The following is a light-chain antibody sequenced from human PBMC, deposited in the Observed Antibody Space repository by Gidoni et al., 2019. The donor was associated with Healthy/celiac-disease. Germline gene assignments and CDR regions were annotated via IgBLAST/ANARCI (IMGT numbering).Light chain of an antibody. CDR3: QQINSYPLT. V-gene: IGKV1-9*01. CDR2: AAS. Sequence: GDRVTITCRASQGISSYLDWYQQKPGKAPKLLIYAASTLQSGVPSRFSGSGSGTDFTLTISSLQPEDFATYYCQQINSYPLTFXGXTKVEIK. J-gene: IGKJ4*02. CDR1: QGISSY.